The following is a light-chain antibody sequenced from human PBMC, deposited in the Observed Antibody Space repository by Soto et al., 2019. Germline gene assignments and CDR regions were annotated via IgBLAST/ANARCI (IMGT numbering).Light chain of an antibody. CDR1: QSINSKS. J-gene: IGKJ3*01. Sequence: EIVLTQSPGTLSLSPGEGATVSCRVSQSINSKSLVWYQRKFGQAPRLLIYNTSSRATGIPDRFSGSGSGPDFTLSIIRLEPKDFAVYYCQHYGGSFIFGPGTKVDFK. CDR2: NTS. CDR3: QHYGGSFI. V-gene: IGKV3-20*01.